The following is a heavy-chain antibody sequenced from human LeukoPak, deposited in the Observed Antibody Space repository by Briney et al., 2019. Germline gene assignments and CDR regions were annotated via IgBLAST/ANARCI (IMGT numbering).Heavy chain of an antibody. J-gene: IGHJ6*02. CDR2: IIPVFGTP. CDR1: GGTFSSYA. CDR3: ATYSVSIPGTTLSLSYGMDV. Sequence: SVKVSCKASGGTFSSYAISWVRQAPGQGLERMGGIIPVFGTPNYAQKFQGRVTITADESTSTAYMELSSLRSEDTAVYYCATYSVSIPGTTLSLSYGMDVWGQGTTVTVSS. D-gene: IGHD1-1*01. V-gene: IGHV1-69*01.